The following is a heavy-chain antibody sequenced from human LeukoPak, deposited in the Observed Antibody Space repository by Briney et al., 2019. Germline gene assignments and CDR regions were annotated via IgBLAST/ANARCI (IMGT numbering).Heavy chain of an antibody. CDR1: ESIVSGNY. V-gene: IGHV3-66*01. J-gene: IGHJ3*02. CDR3: AHYDFWSGHALDI. Sequence: GGSPRLSCAASESIVSGNYMTWVRQAPGKGLEWLSVIYTGGGTYYADSVKGRFTISRDTSKTTVYLQMNSLRGDDTAIYYCAHYDFWSGHALDIWGQGTMVTVSS. CDR2: IYTGGGT. D-gene: IGHD3-3*01.